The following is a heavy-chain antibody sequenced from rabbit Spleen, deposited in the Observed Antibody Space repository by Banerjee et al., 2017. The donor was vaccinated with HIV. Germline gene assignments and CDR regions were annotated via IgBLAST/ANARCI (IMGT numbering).Heavy chain of an antibody. CDR1: GFSFNDDYV. Sequence: QEQLVESGGGLVQPEGSLTLTCTASGFSFNDDYVMCWVRQSPGKGLKWIACIYGGGSGSTYYATWAKGPFTISKTSSTTVTLQMTSLTAADTATYFCARDLAGVIGWNFNLWGPGTLVTVS. D-gene: IGHD4-1*01. J-gene: IGHJ4*01. CDR2: IYGGGSGST. V-gene: IGHV1S45*01. CDR3: ARDLAGVIGWNFNL.